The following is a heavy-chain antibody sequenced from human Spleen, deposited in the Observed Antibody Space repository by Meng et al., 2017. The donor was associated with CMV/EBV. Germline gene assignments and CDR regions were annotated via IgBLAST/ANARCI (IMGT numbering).Heavy chain of an antibody. Sequence: GGSLRLSCAASGFTFNLYAMNWVRHAPGKGLEWVSTISGSGGSKYYADPVKGRFTISRDNSKNILFLQLNSLRVEDTSIYYDAGDLGGDGYWGQGRLVTVSS. D-gene: IGHD3-16*01. CDR2: ISGSGGSK. CDR3: AGDLGGDGY. V-gene: IGHV3-23*01. CDR1: GFTFNLYA. J-gene: IGHJ4*02.